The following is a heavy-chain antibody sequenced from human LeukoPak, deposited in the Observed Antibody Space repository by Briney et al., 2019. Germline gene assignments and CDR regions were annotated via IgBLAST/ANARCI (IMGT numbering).Heavy chain of an antibody. D-gene: IGHD6-13*01. CDR2: IVVGSGNT. Sequence: AASVKVSCKASGGTFSSYAISWVRQAPGQGLEWIGWIVVGSGNTNYAQKFQERVTITRDMSTSTAYMELSSLRSEDTAVYYCAAESAAAGTKEFDYWGQGTLVTVSS. V-gene: IGHV1-58*02. J-gene: IGHJ4*02. CDR1: GGTFSSYA. CDR3: AAESAAAGTKEFDY.